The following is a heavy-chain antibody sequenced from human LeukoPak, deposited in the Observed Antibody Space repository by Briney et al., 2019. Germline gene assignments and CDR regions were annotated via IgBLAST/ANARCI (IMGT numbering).Heavy chain of an antibody. Sequence: SETLSLTCAVYGGSFSGYYWSWIRQPPGKGLEWIGEINHSGSTNYNPSLKSRVTISVDTSKNQFSLKLSSVTAADTAVYYCARSSDRQGSWVDYWGQGTLVTVSS. D-gene: IGHD6-13*01. J-gene: IGHJ4*02. CDR1: GGSFSGYY. CDR3: ARSSDRQGSWVDY. CDR2: INHSGST. V-gene: IGHV4-34*01.